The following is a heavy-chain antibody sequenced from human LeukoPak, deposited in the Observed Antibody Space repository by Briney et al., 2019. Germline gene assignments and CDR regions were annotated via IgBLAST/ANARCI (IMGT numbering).Heavy chain of an antibody. D-gene: IGHD3-9*01. CDR3: AKGNDILTGYIDY. Sequence: GRSLRLSCAASGFTFSSYGMHWVRQAPGKGLEWVAVISYDGSNKYYADSVKGRFTISRDNSKNTLYLQMNSLRAEDTAVYYCAKGNDILTGYIDYWGQGTLVTVSS. J-gene: IGHJ4*02. V-gene: IGHV3-30*18. CDR2: ISYDGSNK. CDR1: GFTFSSYG.